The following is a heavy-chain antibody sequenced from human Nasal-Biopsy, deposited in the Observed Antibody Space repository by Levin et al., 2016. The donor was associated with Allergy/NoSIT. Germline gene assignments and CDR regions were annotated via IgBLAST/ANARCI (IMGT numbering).Heavy chain of an antibody. J-gene: IGHJ3*02. Sequence: SETLSLTCAVSGDSISSGGHSWSWIRQPPGKGLEWIGYIFDSGSTYYNPSLKSRVTISVDRSKNQFSLKLSSVTAADTAVYYCARGVRFGDLLYPDAFDIWGQGTMVTVSS. V-gene: IGHV4-30-2*01. CDR3: ARGVRFGDLLYPDAFDI. CDR2: IFDSGST. D-gene: IGHD3-10*01. CDR1: GDSISSGGHS.